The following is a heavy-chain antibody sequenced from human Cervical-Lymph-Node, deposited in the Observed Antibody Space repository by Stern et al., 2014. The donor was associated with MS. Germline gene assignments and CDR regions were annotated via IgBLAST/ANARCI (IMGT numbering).Heavy chain of an antibody. J-gene: IGHJ4*02. CDR1: GFSLSTNGVG. V-gene: IGHV2-5*01. CDR2: IYRNDDK. Sequence: EESGPTLVKPTQTLTLTCTFSGFSLSTNGVGVGWIRQPPGKALEWLALIYRNDDKRYSPSLKSRLTIMKDTSKNQVVLSMTNMDPVDTATYYCAHNAWRGGDYDYFDYWGQGALVTVSS. CDR3: AHNAWRGGDYDYFDY. D-gene: IGHD2-21*02.